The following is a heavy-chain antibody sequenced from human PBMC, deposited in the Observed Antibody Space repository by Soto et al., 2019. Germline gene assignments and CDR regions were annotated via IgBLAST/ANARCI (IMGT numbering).Heavy chain of an antibody. CDR3: ARGEVNGDYSPDDYYYGMEV. Sequence: QVQLVQSGAEVKKHGASVKVSCKASGYTFTRYDINWVRQATGQGLEWMGWMNPNSGNTVYAQKFQGRVTMTRNTSISTAYMELSSLRSEDTAVYYCARGEVNGDYSPDDYYYGMEVCGQGTTVTVAS. D-gene: IGHD4-17*01. J-gene: IGHJ6*02. CDR2: MNPNSGNT. V-gene: IGHV1-8*01. CDR1: GYTFTRYD.